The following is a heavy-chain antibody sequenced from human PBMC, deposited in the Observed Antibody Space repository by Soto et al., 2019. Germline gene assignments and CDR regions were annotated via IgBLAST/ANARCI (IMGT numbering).Heavy chain of an antibody. CDR1: GGSISSGGYY. J-gene: IGHJ5*02. D-gene: IGHD3-16*01. V-gene: IGHV4-31*03. CDR3: ARVGGITWFDP. CDR2: IYYRGST. Sequence: QVQLQESGPGLVKPSQTLSLTCTVSGGSISSGGYYWSWIRQHPGKVLEWIGYIYYRGSTYYNPSLKRRVTISVDTSKNQFSLKLSSVTAADTAVYYCARVGGITWFDPWGKGPLVTVSS.